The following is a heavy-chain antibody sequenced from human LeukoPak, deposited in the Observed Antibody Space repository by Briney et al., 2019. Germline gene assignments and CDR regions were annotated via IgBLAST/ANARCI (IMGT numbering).Heavy chain of an antibody. D-gene: IGHD6-19*01. V-gene: IGHV3-20*04. Sequence: GGSLRLSCAASGFTFDDYGMSWVRQAPGKGLEWVSGINWNGGSTGYADSVKGRFTISRDNAKNSLYLQMISLRAEDTDLYYCARVMIAVAGAFDIWGQGTMVTVSS. J-gene: IGHJ3*02. CDR1: GFTFDDYG. CDR3: ARVMIAVAGAFDI. CDR2: INWNGGST.